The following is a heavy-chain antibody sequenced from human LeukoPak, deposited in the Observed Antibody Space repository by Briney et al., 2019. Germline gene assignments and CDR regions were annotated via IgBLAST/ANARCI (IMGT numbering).Heavy chain of an antibody. J-gene: IGHJ6*03. CDR3: AREGSPDYYYMDV. CDR1: GFTFSNYW. CDR2: INSDGSSR. Sequence: GGSLRLSCAASGFTFSNYWMHWVRQAPGKGLVWVSRINSDGSSRNYADSVKGRFTISRDNAKNTLYLQMNSLRAEDTAVYYCAREGSPDYYYMDVWGKGTTVTVSS. D-gene: IGHD2-15*01. V-gene: IGHV3-74*01.